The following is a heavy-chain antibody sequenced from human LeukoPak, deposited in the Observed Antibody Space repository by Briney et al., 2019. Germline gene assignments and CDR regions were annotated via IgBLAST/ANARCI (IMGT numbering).Heavy chain of an antibody. Sequence: SETLSLTCTVSGGSISSYYWSRIRQPPGKGLEWIGYIYYSGSTNYNPSLRGRVTISVDTSKNQFSLKLSSVTAADTAVYYCAREPSSDRGGYFDYWGQGSLVTVSS. D-gene: IGHD6-19*01. CDR3: AREPSSDRGGYFDY. J-gene: IGHJ4*02. CDR1: GGSISSYY. V-gene: IGHV4-59*01. CDR2: IYYSGST.